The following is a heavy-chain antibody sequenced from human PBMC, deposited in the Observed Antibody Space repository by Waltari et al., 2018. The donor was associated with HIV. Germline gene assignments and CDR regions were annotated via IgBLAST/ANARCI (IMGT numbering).Heavy chain of an antibody. CDR3: ARVVTGNYVSSWFDP. CDR1: GDSISSYNW. Sequence: QVHLQESGPGLVKSSETLSLTCVVSGDSISSYNWWSWVRQPPGRGLEWIGEIYHSGSTNYNSSLKSRVTISIDKSKNQFSLKLTSVTAADTAVYYCARVVTGNYVSSWFDPWGQGTLVTVSS. D-gene: IGHD1-7*01. CDR2: IYHSGST. J-gene: IGHJ5*02. V-gene: IGHV4-4*02.